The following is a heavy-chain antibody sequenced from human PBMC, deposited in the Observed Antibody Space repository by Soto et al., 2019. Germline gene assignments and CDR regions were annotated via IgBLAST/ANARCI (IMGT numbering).Heavy chain of an antibody. CDR3: ASEGSSTTVLDY. J-gene: IGHJ4*02. Sequence: QVQLQESGPGLVKPSQTLSLTCTVSGGSISSGGYYWSWIRQHPGKALEWIGYIYYSGSTYYNPSLKSRVTLSVDTSKNQFSLKLSSVTAADTAVYYCASEGSSTTVLDYWGQGTLVTVSS. V-gene: IGHV4-31*03. CDR1: GGSISSGGYY. CDR2: IYYSGST. D-gene: IGHD4-17*01.